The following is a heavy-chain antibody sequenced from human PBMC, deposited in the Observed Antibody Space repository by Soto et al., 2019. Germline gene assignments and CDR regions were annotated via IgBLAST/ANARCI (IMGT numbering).Heavy chain of an antibody. J-gene: IGHJ4*02. CDR2: IWYDGSNK. CDR1: GFTFSSYG. V-gene: IGHV3-33*01. D-gene: IGHD3-22*01. Sequence: HPGGSLRLSCAASGFTFSSYGMHWVRQAPGKGLEWVAVIWYDGSNKYYVDSVKGRFTISRDNSKNTLYLQMNSLRAEDTAVYYCARSANYDSGGFYHYFDWWGQGSQVTVSS. CDR3: ARSANYDSGGFYHYFDW.